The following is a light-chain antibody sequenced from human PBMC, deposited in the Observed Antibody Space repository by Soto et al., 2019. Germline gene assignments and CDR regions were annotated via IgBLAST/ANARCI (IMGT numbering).Light chain of an antibody. CDR1: QNINMW. Sequence: DIQMTLSPSTLSASVGDRVTITCRASQNINMWLAWYQQKPGKAPKLLIYDASSLQSGVPSRFGGSGSGTDFTLTITSLLPDDCATYYCQHYSLYSPWTFGQGTKVEI. V-gene: IGKV1-5*01. CDR3: QHYSLYSPWT. J-gene: IGKJ1*01. CDR2: DAS.